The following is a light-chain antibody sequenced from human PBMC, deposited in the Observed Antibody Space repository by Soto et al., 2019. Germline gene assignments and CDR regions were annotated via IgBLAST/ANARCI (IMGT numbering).Light chain of an antibody. CDR2: DAS. Sequence: EILLTQSPATLSLSPGERATLSYRAGQSISNYLAWYQQKPGQAPRLLIYDASNRATDIPARFSGSGSGTDFTLTISSLEPDDFAVYYCQHGGAFGPGTTVEIK. V-gene: IGKV3-11*01. CDR3: QHGGA. CDR1: QSISNY. J-gene: IGKJ3*01.